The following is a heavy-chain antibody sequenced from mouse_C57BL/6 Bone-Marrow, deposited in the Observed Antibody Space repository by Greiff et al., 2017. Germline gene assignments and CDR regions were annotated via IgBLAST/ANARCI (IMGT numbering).Heavy chain of an antibody. J-gene: IGHJ3*01. V-gene: IGHV14-4*01. CDR1: GYNFKDDY. CDR2: IDPENGDT. Sequence: VQLQQSGAELVRPGASVKLSCTASGYNFKDDYMHWVKQRPEQGLEWIGWIDPENGDTKYASKFQGKATLTADTSSNTAYLQLSSLTSEDTAVYYCTTKGDGCRSFAYWGQGTLVTVAA. CDR3: TTKGDGCRSFAY. D-gene: IGHD2-14*01.